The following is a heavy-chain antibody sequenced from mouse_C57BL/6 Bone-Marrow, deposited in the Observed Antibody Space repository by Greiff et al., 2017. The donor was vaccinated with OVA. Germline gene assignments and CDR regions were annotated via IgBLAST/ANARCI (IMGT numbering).Heavy chain of an antibody. D-gene: IGHD1-1*01. CDR2: INPSNGGT. J-gene: IGHJ1*03. CDR1: GYTFTSYW. V-gene: IGHV1-53*01. CDR3: ARRGYYYGKRYFDV. Sequence: QVQLQQPGTELVKPGASVKLSCKASGYTFTSYWMHWVKQRPGQGLEWIGNINPSNGGTNYNEKFKSKATLTVDKSSSTAYMQLSSLTSEDAAVYYCARRGYYYGKRYFDVWGTGTTVTVSS.